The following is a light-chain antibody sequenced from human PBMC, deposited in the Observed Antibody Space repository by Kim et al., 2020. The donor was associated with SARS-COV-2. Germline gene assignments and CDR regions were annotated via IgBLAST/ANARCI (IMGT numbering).Light chain of an antibody. CDR1: QSINSY. Sequence: SASVRDRVTITCRASQSINSYLNWYRQKPGKAPKLLIYAASNLQSGVPSRFSGSGSGTNFTLTISSLQPEDFATYYCQQSYSTPYTFGQGTKLEI. CDR3: QQSYSTPYT. CDR2: AAS. J-gene: IGKJ2*01. V-gene: IGKV1-39*01.